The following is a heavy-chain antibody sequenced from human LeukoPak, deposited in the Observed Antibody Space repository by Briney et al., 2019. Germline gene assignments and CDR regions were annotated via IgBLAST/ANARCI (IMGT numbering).Heavy chain of an antibody. CDR2: ISGDGGST. J-gene: IGHJ3*02. Sequence: PGGSLRLSCAASGLTFDHYVKHWVRQAPGKGLEWVSLISGDGGSTYYADSVKGRLTISRDNSKNSLYLQMNSLTTEDTALYFCAKGTTMYAFDIWGQGTMVTVSS. CDR3: AKGTTMYAFDI. D-gene: IGHD1-1*01. V-gene: IGHV3-43*02. CDR1: GLTFDHYV.